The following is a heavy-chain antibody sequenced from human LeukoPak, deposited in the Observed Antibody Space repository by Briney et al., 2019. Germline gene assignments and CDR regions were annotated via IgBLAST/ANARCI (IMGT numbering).Heavy chain of an antibody. CDR1: GFTFSSYA. Sequence: GGSLRLSCAASGFTFSSYAMHWVRQAPGKGLEWVAVISYDGSNKYYADSVKGRFTISRDNSKNTLYLQMNSLRAEDTAVYYCARDLHSGSYYEAMGYWGREPWSPSPQ. CDR2: ISYDGSNK. J-gene: IGHJ4*02. D-gene: IGHD1-26*01. CDR3: ARDLHSGSYYEAMGY. V-gene: IGHV3-30-3*01.